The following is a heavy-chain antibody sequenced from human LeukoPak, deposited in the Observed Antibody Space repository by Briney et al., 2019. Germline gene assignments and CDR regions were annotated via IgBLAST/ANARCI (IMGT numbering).Heavy chain of an antibody. CDR3: ARHVRGMDVWGSYPLHFDY. CDR1: GGSISSGDYY. CDR2: IYYSGST. Sequence: PSETLSLTCTVSGGSISSGDYYWRWIRQPPGKGLEWIGRIYYSGSTYYNPSLKSRVTISVDTSKNQFSLKLSSVTAADTAVYYCARHVRGMDVWGSYPLHFDYWGQGTLVTVSS. D-gene: IGHD3-16*01. J-gene: IGHJ4*02. V-gene: IGHV4-39*01.